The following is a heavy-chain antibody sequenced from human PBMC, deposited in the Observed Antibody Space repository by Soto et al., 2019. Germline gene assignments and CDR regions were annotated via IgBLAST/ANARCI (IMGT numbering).Heavy chain of an antibody. V-gene: IGHV3-23*01. D-gene: IGHD5-12*01. Sequence: HPGGSLRLSCAASGFTFSSYAMSWVRQAPGKGLEWVSAISGSGGSTYYADSVKGRFTISRDNSKNTLYLQMNSLRAEDTAVYYCAKFQSGRTVKWLRRFGSWFDPWGQGTLVTVSS. CDR1: GFTFSSYA. CDR3: AKFQSGRTVKWLRRFGSWFDP. CDR2: ISGSGGST. J-gene: IGHJ5*02.